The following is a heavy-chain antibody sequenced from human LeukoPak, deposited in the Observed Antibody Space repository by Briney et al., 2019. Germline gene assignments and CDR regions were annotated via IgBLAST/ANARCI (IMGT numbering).Heavy chain of an antibody. D-gene: IGHD2-2*01. CDR3: ASVSCSSTSCYAFGDPNWFDP. V-gene: IGHV4-34*01. CDR2: INHSEST. J-gene: IGHJ5*02. Sequence: KPSETLSLTCAVYGGSFSGYYWSWIRQPPGKGLEWIGEINHSESTNYNPSLKSRVTISVDTSKSQFSLKLSSVTAADTAVYYCASVSCSSTSCYAFGDPNWFDPWGQGTLVTVSS. CDR1: GGSFSGYY.